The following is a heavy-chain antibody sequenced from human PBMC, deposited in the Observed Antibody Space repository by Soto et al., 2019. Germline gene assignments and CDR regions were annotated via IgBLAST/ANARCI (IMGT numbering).Heavy chain of an antibody. J-gene: IGHJ4*02. CDR2: ISAYNGNT. CDR3: ARKESGYYVGY. V-gene: IGHV1-18*01. Sequence: ASVKVSCKASGYTFTSYGISCVRQAPGQGLEWMGWISAYNGNTNYAQKLQGRVTMTTDTSTSTVYMELRSLRSDDTAVYYCARKESGYYVGYWGQGTLVTVSS. D-gene: IGHD3-22*01. CDR1: GYTFTSYG.